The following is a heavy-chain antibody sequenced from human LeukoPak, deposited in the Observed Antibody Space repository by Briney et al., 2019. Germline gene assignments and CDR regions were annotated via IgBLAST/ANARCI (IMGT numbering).Heavy chain of an antibody. D-gene: IGHD6-25*01. CDR2: SYYSGRT. CDR3: ARGGPRGAFDI. Sequence: SETLSLTCTVSGGSISSSNYYWGWIRQPPGKGLEWIGSSYYSGRTYYSPSLKSRVTISVDTSKDQFSLKLGSVTAADTAVYYCARGGPRGAFDIWGQGTMVTVSS. J-gene: IGHJ3*02. V-gene: IGHV4-39*01. CDR1: GGSISSSNYY.